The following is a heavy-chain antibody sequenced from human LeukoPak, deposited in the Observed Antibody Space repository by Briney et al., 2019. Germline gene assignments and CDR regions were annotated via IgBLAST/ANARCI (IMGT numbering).Heavy chain of an antibody. CDR1: GFTFSGFS. V-gene: IGHV3-21*01. J-gene: IGHJ4*02. CDR2: ISSSYNYI. D-gene: IGHD3-10*01. CDR3: AKGDMGYGSGSYDY. Sequence: GGSLRLSCVASGFTFSGFSMNWVRQAPGKGLEWVSSISSSYNYIYYADSVKGRFTISRDNSKNTLYLQMNSLRAEDTAVYYCAKGDMGYGSGSYDYWGQGTLVTVSS.